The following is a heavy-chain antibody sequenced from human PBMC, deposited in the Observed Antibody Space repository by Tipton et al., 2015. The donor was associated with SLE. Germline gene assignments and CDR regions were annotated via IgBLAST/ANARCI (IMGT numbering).Heavy chain of an antibody. Sequence: TLSLTCTVSGGSISSYYWSWIRQPPGKGLEWIGYIYYSGSTNYNPSLKSRVTISVDTSKNQFSLKLSSVTAADTAVYYCAREIAVAGTRWYFDYWGQGTLVTVSS. D-gene: IGHD6-19*01. J-gene: IGHJ4*02. CDR2: IYYSGST. CDR1: GGSISSYY. CDR3: AREIAVAGTRWYFDY. V-gene: IGHV4-59*12.